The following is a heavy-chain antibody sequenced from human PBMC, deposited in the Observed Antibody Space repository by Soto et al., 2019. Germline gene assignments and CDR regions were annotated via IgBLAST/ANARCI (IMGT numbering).Heavy chain of an antibody. J-gene: IGHJ4*02. Sequence: HPGGSLRLSCAASGFTFSSYGMTWVRQAPGKGLEWVSFSSATGAGTYYADSVKGRFTISGDNSKNTLYLQMTSLRADDTAVYYCAKDRRAGGNYGFYSDFWGQGALVTVSS. D-gene: IGHD1-7*01. CDR1: GFTFSSYG. V-gene: IGHV3-23*01. CDR3: AKDRRAGGNYGFYSDF. CDR2: SSATGAGT.